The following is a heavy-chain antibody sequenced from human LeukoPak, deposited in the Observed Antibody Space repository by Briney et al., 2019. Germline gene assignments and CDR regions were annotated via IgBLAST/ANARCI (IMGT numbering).Heavy chain of an antibody. V-gene: IGHV1-2*02. CDR3: ARVPIAAAGTSLDY. D-gene: IGHD6-13*01. Sequence: ASVKVSCKASGYTFTGYYMHWVRQAPGQGLEWMGWINPNSGGTNYAQKFQGRVTMTRDTSISTAYMELSRLRSDDTALYYCARVPIAAAGTSLDYWGQGTLVTVSS. J-gene: IGHJ4*02. CDR2: INPNSGGT. CDR1: GYTFTGYY.